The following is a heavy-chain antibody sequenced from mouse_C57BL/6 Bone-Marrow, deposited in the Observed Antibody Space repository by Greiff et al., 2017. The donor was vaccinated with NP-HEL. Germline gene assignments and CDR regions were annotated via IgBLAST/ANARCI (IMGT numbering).Heavy chain of an antibody. CDR3: ARHTLYYGSSFDY. J-gene: IGHJ2*01. V-gene: IGHV5-12*01. CDR1: GFTFSDYY. CDR2: ISNGGGST. Sequence: EVQGVESGGGLVQPGGSLKLSCAASGFTFSDYYMYWVRQTPEKRLEWVAYISNGGGSTYYPDTVKGRFTISRDNAKNTLYLQMSRLKSEDTAMYYCARHTLYYGSSFDYWGQGTTLTVSS. D-gene: IGHD1-1*01.